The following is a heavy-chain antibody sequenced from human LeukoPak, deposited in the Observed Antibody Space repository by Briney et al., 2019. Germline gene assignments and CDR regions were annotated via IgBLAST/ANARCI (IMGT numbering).Heavy chain of an antibody. D-gene: IGHD4-23*01. CDR3: ARATRVTPNY. CDR2: ISSSGSTI. Sequence: GGSLRLSCAASGFTFSNAWMSWVRQAPGKGLEWVSYISSSGSTIYYADSVKGRFTISRDNAKNSLYLQMSSLRAEDTAVYYCARATRVTPNYWGQGTLVTVSS. CDR1: GFTFSNAW. J-gene: IGHJ4*02. V-gene: IGHV3-11*01.